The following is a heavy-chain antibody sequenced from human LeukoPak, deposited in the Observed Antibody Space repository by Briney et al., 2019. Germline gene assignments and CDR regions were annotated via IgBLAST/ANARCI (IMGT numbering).Heavy chain of an antibody. CDR3: AMSGSYLPFY. CDR2: IYYSGST. D-gene: IGHD1-26*01. CDR1: GASISSIIYY. J-gene: IGHJ4*02. V-gene: IGHV4-39*01. Sequence: SETLSLTCTVSGASISSIIYYWGWIRQPPGKGLEWIGTIYYSGSTYYNPSLKSRVTISVDTSKNQFSLKLYSVTAADTAMYYCAMSGSYLPFYWGQGTLVTVSS.